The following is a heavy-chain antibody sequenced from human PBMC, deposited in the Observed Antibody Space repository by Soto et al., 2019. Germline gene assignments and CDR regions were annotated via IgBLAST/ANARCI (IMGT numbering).Heavy chain of an antibody. V-gene: IGHV1-8*02. CDR1: GYMFTSYG. D-gene: IGHD2-8*01. CDR2: MNPNSSNT. J-gene: IGHJ5*02. CDR3: AREVSYWFDP. Sequence: ASVKVSCKASGYMFTSYGISWVRQAPGQGLEWMGWMNPNSSNTGYAQKFQGRVTMTRNTSISTAYMELSSLRSEDTAVYYCAREVSYWFDPWGQGTLVTVSS.